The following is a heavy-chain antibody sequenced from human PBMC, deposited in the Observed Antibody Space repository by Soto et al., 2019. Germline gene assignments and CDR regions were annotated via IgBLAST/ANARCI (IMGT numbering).Heavy chain of an antibody. V-gene: IGHV3-7*03. CDR1: GFTFSSYW. Sequence: VGSLRLSCAASGFTFSSYWMSWVRQAPGKGLEWVANIKQDGSEKYYVDSVKGRFTISRDNAKNSLYLQMNSLRAEDTAVYYCARPLDNYYYYHGMDVWGQGTTVTVSS. J-gene: IGHJ6*02. CDR3: ARPLDNYYYYHGMDV. CDR2: IKQDGSEK.